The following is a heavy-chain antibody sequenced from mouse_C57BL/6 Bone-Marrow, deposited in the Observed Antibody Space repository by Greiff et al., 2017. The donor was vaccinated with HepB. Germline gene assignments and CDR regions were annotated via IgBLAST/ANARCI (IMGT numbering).Heavy chain of an antibody. Sequence: EVMLVESGGGLVQPGGSLKLSCAASGFTFSDYYMYWVRQTPEKRLEWVAYISNGGGSTYYPDTVKGRFTISRDNAKNTLYLQMSRLKSEDTAMYYCASRYYGYSPMDYWGQGTSVTVSS. CDR3: ASRYYGYSPMDY. V-gene: IGHV5-12*01. D-gene: IGHD2-2*01. J-gene: IGHJ4*01. CDR1: GFTFSDYY. CDR2: ISNGGGST.